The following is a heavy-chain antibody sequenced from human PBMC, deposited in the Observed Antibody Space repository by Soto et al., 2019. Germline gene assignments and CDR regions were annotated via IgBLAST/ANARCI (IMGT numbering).Heavy chain of an antibody. CDR3: AREGNYGSGSYPFNYYYYMDV. J-gene: IGHJ6*03. V-gene: IGHV3-33*01. CDR2: IWYDGSNK. Sequence: GGSLRLSCAASGFTFSSYGIHWVRQAPGKGLEWVAVIWYDGSNKYYADSVKGRFTISRDNSKNTLYLQMNSLRAEDTAVYYCAREGNYGSGSYPFNYYYYMDVWGKGTTVTVSS. CDR1: GFTFSSYG. D-gene: IGHD3-10*01.